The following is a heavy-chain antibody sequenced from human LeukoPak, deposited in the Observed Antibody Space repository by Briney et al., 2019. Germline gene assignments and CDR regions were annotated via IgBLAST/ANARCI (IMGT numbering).Heavy chain of an antibody. CDR1: GFTLSSYW. V-gene: IGHV3-7*01. Sequence: GGSLRLSCAASGFTLSSYWISSVRQAPAKGLQWVANIKQDGSEKYYVDSVKGRFTISRDNAKNSLYLQMNSLRAEDTAVYYCARYYSGYDAFDIWGQGTMVTVSS. D-gene: IGHD5-12*01. J-gene: IGHJ3*02. CDR3: ARYYSGYDAFDI. CDR2: IKQDGSEK.